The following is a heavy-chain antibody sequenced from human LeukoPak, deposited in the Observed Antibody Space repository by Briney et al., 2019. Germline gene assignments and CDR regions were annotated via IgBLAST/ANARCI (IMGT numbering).Heavy chain of an antibody. J-gene: IGHJ6*02. Sequence: ASVKVSFKASGYTFTGYYMHWVRQAPGQGLEWMGWINPKSGATTYAQKFQDRVTLTRDTSINTAYMDLSGLTSDDTAVFYCAKGATEGYYYYYGLDVWGQGTTVTVSS. CDR3: AKGATEGYYYYYGLDV. CDR1: GYTFTGYY. CDR2: INPKSGAT. V-gene: IGHV1-2*02.